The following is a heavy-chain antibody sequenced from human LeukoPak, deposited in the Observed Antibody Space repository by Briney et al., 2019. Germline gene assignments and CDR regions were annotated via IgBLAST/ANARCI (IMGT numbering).Heavy chain of an antibody. Sequence: GGSLRLSCAAPGFFFSSYGMHWVRQAPGKGLEWVALIWYDGTNKYYTDSVKGRFTISRDNSNNTLYLEMSSLRAEDTAVYYCARAHYNWNEPPFDHWGQGVLVTVSS. CDR2: IWYDGTNK. CDR3: ARAHYNWNEPPFDH. D-gene: IGHD1-20*01. V-gene: IGHV3-33*01. CDR1: GFFFSSYG. J-gene: IGHJ4*02.